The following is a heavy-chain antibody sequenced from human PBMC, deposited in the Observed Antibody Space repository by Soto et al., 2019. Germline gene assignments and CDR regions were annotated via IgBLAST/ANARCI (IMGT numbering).Heavy chain of an antibody. CDR2: ICYTGTT. D-gene: IGHD2-8*01. Sequence: SETLSLTCTVAGGSAFSSSSLWVWIRQSPGKGLEWLGQICYTGTTYYNPSLGIRITMSVASSKSLFSLRPSSVTAADTALYSCARLGALTEFSGLLYKLDQWGRVIPVPVYS. V-gene: IGHV4-39*02. CDR3: ARLGALTEFSGLLYKLDQ. J-gene: IGHJ4*02. CDR1: GGSAFSSSSL.